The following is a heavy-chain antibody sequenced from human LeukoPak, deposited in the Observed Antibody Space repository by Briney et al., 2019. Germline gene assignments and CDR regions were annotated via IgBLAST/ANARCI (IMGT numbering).Heavy chain of an antibody. CDR3: ARGPIPDY. CDR1: GFTVSSNY. J-gene: IGHJ4*02. CDR2: IYSGGST. D-gene: IGHD2-2*02. V-gene: IGHV3-53*01. Sequence: GGSLRLSCAASGFTVSSNYMSWVRQAPGKGLEWVSVIYSGGSTYYAGSVEGRFTISRDNSKNTLYLQMKSLRAEDTAVYYCARGPIPDYWGQGTLVTVSS.